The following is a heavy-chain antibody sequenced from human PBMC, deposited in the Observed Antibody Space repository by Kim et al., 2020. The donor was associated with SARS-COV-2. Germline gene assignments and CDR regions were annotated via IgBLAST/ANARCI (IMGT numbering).Heavy chain of an antibody. CDR2: IYYSGAT. V-gene: IGHV4-59*11. J-gene: IGHJ5*01. CDR1: GASSSAHY. Sequence: SETLSLTCSFSSGASSSAHYWSWLRQPPGKGLEWIGDIYYSGATNYNPSLKGRVTMSVDTPSYQFSLNLNSVTAADTAVSFCSRLTKCGADCYPLWYWF. CDR3: SRLTKCGADCYPLWYWF. D-gene: IGHD2-21*02.